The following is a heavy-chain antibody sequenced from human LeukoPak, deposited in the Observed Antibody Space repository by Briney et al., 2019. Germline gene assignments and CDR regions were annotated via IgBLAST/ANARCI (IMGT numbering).Heavy chain of an antibody. D-gene: IGHD2-15*01. CDR2: IYYSGST. CDR1: GVSISTYY. J-gene: IGHJ4*02. Sequence: SETLSLTCTVSGVSISTYYWSWIRQPPGKGLDWIGYIYYSGSTNYNPSLKSRATISVDTSKNQFSLKLSSVTAADTAVYYCARVRCSGGSCYDFDYWGQGTLVTVSS. V-gene: IGHV4-59*01. CDR3: ARVRCSGGSCYDFDY.